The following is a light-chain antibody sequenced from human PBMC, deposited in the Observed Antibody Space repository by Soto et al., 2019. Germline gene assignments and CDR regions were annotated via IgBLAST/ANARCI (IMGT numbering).Light chain of an antibody. J-gene: IGLJ2*01. Sequence: QSALTQPRSVSGSPGQSVTISCTGTSSDVGGYNYVSWYQQHPGKAPKLMIYAVSKRPSGVPDRFSGSKSGNTASLTISGLQSEDEADYYCCSSAGRYSVVFGGGTQLT. V-gene: IGLV2-11*01. CDR2: AVS. CDR1: SSDVGGYNY. CDR3: CSSAGRYSVV.